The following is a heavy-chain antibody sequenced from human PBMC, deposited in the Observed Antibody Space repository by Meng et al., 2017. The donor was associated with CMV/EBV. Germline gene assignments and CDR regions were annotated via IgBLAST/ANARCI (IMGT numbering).Heavy chain of an antibody. Sequence: GESLKISCAASGFTFSSDAMSWVRQAPGKGLEWVSAISCSGGSTYYADSVKGRFTISRDNSKNTLYLQMNSLRAEDTAVYYCAKQPPWDSAYCCGDCYPSYFQHWGQGTLVTVSS. CDR3: AKQPPWDSAYCCGDCYPSYFQH. J-gene: IGHJ1*01. V-gene: IGHV3-23*01. CDR2: ISCSGGST. CDR1: GFTFSSDA. D-gene: IGHD2-21*01.